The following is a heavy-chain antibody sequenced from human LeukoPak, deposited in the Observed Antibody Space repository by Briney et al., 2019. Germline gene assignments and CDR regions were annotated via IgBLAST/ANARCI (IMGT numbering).Heavy chain of an antibody. CDR2: IQPDGSEK. CDR3: ARDNAA. V-gene: IGHV3-7*01. D-gene: IGHD2-2*01. Sequence: GGSLRLSCAASGFTFSSSWMSWARQAPGKGLEWVATIQPDGSEKYYVDSVKGRFTISRDNAKNALYLQMNSLRAEDTAVYYCARDNAAWGQGTLVAVSS. J-gene: IGHJ4*02. CDR1: GFTFSSSW.